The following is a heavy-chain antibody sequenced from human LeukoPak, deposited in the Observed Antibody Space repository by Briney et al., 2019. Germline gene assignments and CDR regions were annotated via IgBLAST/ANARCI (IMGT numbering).Heavy chain of an antibody. J-gene: IGHJ3*02. D-gene: IGHD6-13*01. CDR1: GFTFSSYS. CDR3: ASHRWDAFDI. CDR2: ISSSSSYI. V-gene: IGHV3-21*01. Sequence: GGSLRVSCAASGFTFSSYSMNWVRQAPGKRLEWVSSISSSSSYIYYADSVKGRFTISRDNAKNSLYLQMNSLRAEDTAVYYCASHRWDAFDIWGQGTMVTVSS.